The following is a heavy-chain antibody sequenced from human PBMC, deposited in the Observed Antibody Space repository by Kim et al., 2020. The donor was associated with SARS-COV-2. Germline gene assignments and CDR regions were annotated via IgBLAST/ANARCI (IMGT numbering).Heavy chain of an antibody. CDR2: ISAYNGNT. CDR1: GYTFTSYG. J-gene: IGHJ6*02. Sequence: ASVKVSCKASGYTFTSYGISWVRQAPGQGLEWMGWISAYNGNTNYAQKLQGRVTMTTDTSTSTAYMELRSLRSDDTAVYYCARQIAAANRAGTGAFHLYGMDVWGQGTTVTVSS. D-gene: IGHD6-13*01. CDR3: ARQIAAANRAGTGAFHLYGMDV. V-gene: IGHV1-18*01.